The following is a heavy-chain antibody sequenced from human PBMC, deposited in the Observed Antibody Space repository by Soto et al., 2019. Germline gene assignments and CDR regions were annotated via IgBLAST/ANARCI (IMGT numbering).Heavy chain of an antibody. CDR3: ARGVEYSLSFDP. J-gene: IGHJ5*02. CDR1: GGSISSGDYY. Sequence: SEAQSLTCTVSGGSISSGDYYWSWIRQPPGKGVEWIGYIYYSGSTYYNPSLKSRVTISVDTSKNQFSLKLSSVTAAATAVYYCARGVEYSLSFDPWGQGTLVTVSS. V-gene: IGHV4-30-4*01. CDR2: IYYSGST. D-gene: IGHD5-18*01.